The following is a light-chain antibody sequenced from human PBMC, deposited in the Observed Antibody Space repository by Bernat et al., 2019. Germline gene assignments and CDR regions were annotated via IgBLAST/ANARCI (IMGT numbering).Light chain of an antibody. CDR3: QKDSSSPLT. Sequence: LSPGERATLSCRASQRIGSSLAWYQPKPGQAPILLFYGASSRAPGIPDRFSGSGSGTEFTLTISSLEPEDFAVYYCQKDSSSPLTFGGGTKVEIK. J-gene: IGKJ4*01. V-gene: IGKV3-20*01. CDR1: QRIGSS. CDR2: GAS.